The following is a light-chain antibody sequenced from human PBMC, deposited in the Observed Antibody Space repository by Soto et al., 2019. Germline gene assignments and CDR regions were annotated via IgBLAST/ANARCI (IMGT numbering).Light chain of an antibody. J-gene: IGKJ1*01. CDR3: QQYYSYSEA. CDR2: AAS. Sequence: TRMTQSPSSLSASTGDRVTITCRASQGISSYLAWYQQKPGKAPKLLIYAASTLQSGVPSRFSGSGSGTDFTLTISCLQSEDFATYYCQQYYSYSEAFGQETKVDIK. CDR1: QGISSY. V-gene: IGKV1-8*01.